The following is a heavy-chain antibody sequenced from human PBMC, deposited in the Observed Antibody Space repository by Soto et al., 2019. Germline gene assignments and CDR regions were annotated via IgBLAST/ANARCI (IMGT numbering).Heavy chain of an antibody. CDR2: ISDSGST. V-gene: IGHV4-30-4*01. Sequence: QVQLQESGPGLVKPSQTLSLPCTVSGGSISSGDYYWSWIRKHPGKGLQWIGYISDSGSTYYNPSRKSRVSISVNTYKNPFSRKLSSVTAADTAVYYWDRERRDGARLDPWGQGTLVTVSS. CDR3: DRERRDGARLDP. J-gene: IGHJ5*02. CDR1: GGSISSGDYY.